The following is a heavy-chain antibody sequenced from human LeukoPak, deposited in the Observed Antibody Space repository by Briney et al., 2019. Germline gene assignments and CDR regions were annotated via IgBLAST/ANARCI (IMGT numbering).Heavy chain of an antibody. V-gene: IGHV3-23*01. Sequence: GGSLRLSCAASGFTLSSYAMSWVRQAPGKGLECVSTISGGGDSTYYADSVKGRFTISRDKSKNTLYLQMDSLRAEDTAVYYCAKGREGYSGSYTPFDSWGQGTLVTVSS. CDR2: ISGGGDST. CDR1: GFTLSSYA. CDR3: AKGREGYSGSYTPFDS. D-gene: IGHD1-26*01. J-gene: IGHJ4*02.